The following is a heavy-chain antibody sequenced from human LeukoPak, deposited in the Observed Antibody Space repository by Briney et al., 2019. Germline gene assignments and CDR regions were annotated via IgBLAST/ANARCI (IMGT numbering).Heavy chain of an antibody. CDR3: AKDPGITMVRGVIIRSLYYYGMDV. D-gene: IGHD3-10*01. CDR1: GFTFSSYA. CDR2: ISGSGGST. Sequence: GGSLRLSCAASGFTFSSYAMSWVRQAPGKGLEWVSAISGSGGSTYYADSVKGRFTISRDNSKNTLYLQMNSLRAEDTAVYYCAKDPGITMVRGVIIRSLYYYGMDVWGQGTTVTVSS. V-gene: IGHV3-23*01. J-gene: IGHJ6*02.